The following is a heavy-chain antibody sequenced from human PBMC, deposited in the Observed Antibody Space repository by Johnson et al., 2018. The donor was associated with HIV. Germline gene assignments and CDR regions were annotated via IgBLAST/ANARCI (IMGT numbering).Heavy chain of an antibody. CDR1: GFTFSSSS. CDR3: ASAWGELDDAFDI. J-gene: IGHJ3*02. D-gene: IGHD1-26*01. Sequence: QVPLVESGGGVAQPGRSLRLSCAASGFTFSSSSLHWVRQAPGKGLEWVAVTSYDGGNKYYADSVKGRFTISRDNSKNTLYLQMNSLRAEDTAVYYCASAWGELDDAFDIWGQGTMVTVSS. V-gene: IGHV3-30*04. CDR2: TSYDGGNK.